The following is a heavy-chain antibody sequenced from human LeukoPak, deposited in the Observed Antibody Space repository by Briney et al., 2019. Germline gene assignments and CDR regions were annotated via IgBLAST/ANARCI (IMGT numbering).Heavy chain of an antibody. CDR3: ARGGGHLDC. V-gene: IGHV3-7*03. CDR1: GFSFSSYW. CDR2: IKQDGSDK. Sequence: PGGSLRLSCAASGFSFSSYWMSWVRQAPGKGLEWVANIKQDGSDKYYLTSARGRFTISRDNAKNSLFLQMNSLRVEDTAVYYCARGGGHLDCWGQGTLVTVSS. D-gene: IGHD4-23*01. J-gene: IGHJ4*02.